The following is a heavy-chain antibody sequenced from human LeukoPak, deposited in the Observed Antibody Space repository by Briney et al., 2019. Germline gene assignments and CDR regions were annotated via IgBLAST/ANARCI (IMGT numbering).Heavy chain of an antibody. D-gene: IGHD6-13*01. CDR3: AGGTWYSSSWYDWYFDL. Sequence: GGSLRLSCAASGFTLSSYWMSWVRQAPGKGLEWAANIKQDGSEKYYVDSVKGRFTISRDNAKNSLYLQMNSLRAEDTAVYYCAGGTWYSSSWYDWYFDLWGRGTLVTVSS. CDR2: IKQDGSEK. V-gene: IGHV3-7*01. CDR1: GFTLSSYW. J-gene: IGHJ2*01.